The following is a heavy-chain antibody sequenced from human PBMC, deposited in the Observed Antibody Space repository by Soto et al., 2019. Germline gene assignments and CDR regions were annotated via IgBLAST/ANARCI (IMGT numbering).Heavy chain of an antibody. Sequence: SDPLSLTCTVSGGSVTRTSFYWSWNRQTPGKGLEWIGYFHYGGRTNYNPSLKSRVNISVDTSKNQFSLQLSSVTAADTALYFCVRDRAFTYTYDLWGQETLVTVXS. J-gene: IGHJ5*02. V-gene: IGHV4-61*01. CDR1: GGSVTRTSFY. CDR3: VRDRAFTYTYDL. D-gene: IGHD1-20*01. CDR2: FHYGGRT.